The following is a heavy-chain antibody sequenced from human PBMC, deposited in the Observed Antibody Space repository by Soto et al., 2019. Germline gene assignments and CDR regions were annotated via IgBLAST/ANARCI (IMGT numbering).Heavy chain of an antibody. D-gene: IGHD4-17*01. CDR1: GYSFTSYW. V-gene: IGHV5-51*03. Sequence: EVQLVQSGAEVKKPGESLKISCKGSGYSFTSYWIGWVRQMPGKGLEWMGIIYPGDSDTRYSPSFQGQVTISADKSISTAYLQWSSLKASDTAMYYCARPVTTSPSAFYYFDYWGQGTLVTVSS. CDR2: IYPGDSDT. J-gene: IGHJ4*02. CDR3: ARPVTTSPSAFYYFDY.